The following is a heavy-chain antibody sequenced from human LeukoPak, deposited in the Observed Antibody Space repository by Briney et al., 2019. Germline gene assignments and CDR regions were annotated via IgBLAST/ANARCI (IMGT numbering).Heavy chain of an antibody. CDR1: GFTFSSYA. J-gene: IGHJ4*02. CDR2: ISKDGRNE. V-gene: IGHV3-30-3*01. D-gene: IGHD2-15*01. Sequence: PGGSLRLSCAASGFTFSSYATHWVRQAPGKGLEWVAGISKDGRNEYYADTAKGRFTISRDNSKSTLYLQMNSLRAEDTAVYYCARDRYCNGLTCYRYFDSWGQGTLVTVSS. CDR3: ARDRYCNGLTCYRYFDS.